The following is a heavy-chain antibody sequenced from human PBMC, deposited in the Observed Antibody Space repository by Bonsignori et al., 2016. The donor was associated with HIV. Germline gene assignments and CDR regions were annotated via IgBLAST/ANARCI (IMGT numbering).Heavy chain of an antibody. V-gene: IGHV4-30-4*08. Sequence: LRLSCTVSGGSISSGDYYWSWIRQPPGKGLEWIGYIYYSGSTYYNPSLKSRVTISVDTSKNQFSLKLSSVTAADTAVYYCARGPLTMVRGVTTFDYWGQGTLVTVSS. D-gene: IGHD3-10*01. CDR2: IYYSGST. CDR1: GGSISSGDYY. CDR3: ARGPLTMVRGVTTFDY. J-gene: IGHJ4*02.